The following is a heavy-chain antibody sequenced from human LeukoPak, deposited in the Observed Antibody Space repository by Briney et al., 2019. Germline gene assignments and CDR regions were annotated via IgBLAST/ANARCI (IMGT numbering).Heavy chain of an antibody. CDR3: ARIRYSSLHFDY. CDR2: MNPNSGNT. D-gene: IGHD6-13*01. CDR1: GYTFTSYD. Sequence: ASVKVSCKASGYTFTSYDINWVRQATGQGLEWMGWMNPNSGNTGYAQKFQGRVTMTRNTSISTAYMELSSLRSEDTAVYYCARIRYSSLHFDYWGQGTLVTVSS. V-gene: IGHV1-8*01. J-gene: IGHJ4*02.